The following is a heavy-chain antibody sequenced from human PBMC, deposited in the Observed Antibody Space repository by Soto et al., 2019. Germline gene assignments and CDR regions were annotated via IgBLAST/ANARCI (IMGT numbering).Heavy chain of an antibody. CDR3: ARRYGSAFEI. J-gene: IGHJ3*02. Sequence: QVQLQESGPGLVKPSETLSLTCTVSGGSISSYYWSWIRQPPGKGLEWIGYIFYSGSTNYNPSLKCRVTISVDTSKNPFSLKLSSVTAADTAVYYCARRYGSAFEIWGHGTMVTVSS. CDR2: IFYSGST. CDR1: GGSISSYY. D-gene: IGHD4-17*01. V-gene: IGHV4-59*01.